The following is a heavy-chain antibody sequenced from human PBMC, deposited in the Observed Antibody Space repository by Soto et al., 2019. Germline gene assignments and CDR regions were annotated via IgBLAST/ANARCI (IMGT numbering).Heavy chain of an antibody. CDR1: GYTFTSYG. CDR3: ASGWFGEFVYQFDY. D-gene: IGHD3-10*01. V-gene: IGHV1-18*01. J-gene: IGHJ4*02. Sequence: QVKLVQSGAEVKKPGASVKVSCKPSGYTFTSYGITWVRQAPGQGLEWMGWISAYNGNTNYAQKFQGRVTMTTDTSTSTGEMELRSLGSDDTAVYYCASGWFGEFVYQFDYWGQGTLVTVSS. CDR2: ISAYNGNT.